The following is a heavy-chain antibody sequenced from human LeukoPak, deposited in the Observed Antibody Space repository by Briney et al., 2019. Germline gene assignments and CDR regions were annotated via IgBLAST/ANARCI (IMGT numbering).Heavy chain of an antibody. D-gene: IGHD6-19*01. CDR2: IIPIFGTA. CDR1: GGTFSSYA. V-gene: IGHV1-69*13. J-gene: IGHJ6*02. Sequence: AASVKVSCKASGGTFSSYAISWVRQAPGQGLEWMGGIIPIFGTANYAQKFQGRVTITADESTSTAYMELSSLRSEDTAVYYCARRQMAGTGVWGYYYGMDVWGQGTTVTVSS. CDR3: ARRQMAGTGVWGYYYGMDV.